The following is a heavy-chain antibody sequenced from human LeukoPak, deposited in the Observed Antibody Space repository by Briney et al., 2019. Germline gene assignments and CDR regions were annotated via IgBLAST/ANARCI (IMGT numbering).Heavy chain of an antibody. V-gene: IGHV3-66*01. CDR1: GFTVSTNY. D-gene: IGHD3-10*01. CDR3: AGGGSGSYHLDY. Sequence: PGGSLRLSCAASGFTVSTNYMSWVRQAPGKGLEWVSIIYSGGSAYYADSVKGRFTISRDNSKNTLYLQMNGLRAEDTAVYYCAGGGSGSYHLDYWGQGTLVTVPS. CDR2: IYSGGSA. J-gene: IGHJ4*02.